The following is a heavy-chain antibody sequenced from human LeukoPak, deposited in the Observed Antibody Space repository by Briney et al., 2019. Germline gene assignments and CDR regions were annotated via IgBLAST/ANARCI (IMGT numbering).Heavy chain of an antibody. Sequence: GRSLRLSCAASGFTFSSYAMQWVRQAPGKGLEWVAVISHDGSDKNYADSVKGRFTISRDNSMDTLYLQMNSLRAEDTAVYYCARAVYRSGGYYFDYWGQGILVTVSS. D-gene: IGHD6-19*01. V-gene: IGHV3-30*04. CDR3: ARAVYRSGGYYFDY. J-gene: IGHJ4*02. CDR2: ISHDGSDK. CDR1: GFTFSSYA.